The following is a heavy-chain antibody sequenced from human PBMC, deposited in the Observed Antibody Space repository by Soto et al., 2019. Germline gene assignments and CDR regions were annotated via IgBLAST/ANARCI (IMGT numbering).Heavy chain of an antibody. V-gene: IGHV1-18*04. CDR3: ARMVGDFWSGYYAEY. Sequence: QVQLVQSGAEVKKPGASVKVSCKASGYTFTSYGISWVRQAPGQGLEWMGWISAYNGNTNYAQKLQGRVTMTTGSSTSTAYTELRGLWSDDTAVYYCARMVGDFWSGYYAEYLGQGTLVTVSS. J-gene: IGHJ4*02. CDR2: ISAYNGNT. D-gene: IGHD3-3*01. CDR1: GYTFTSYG.